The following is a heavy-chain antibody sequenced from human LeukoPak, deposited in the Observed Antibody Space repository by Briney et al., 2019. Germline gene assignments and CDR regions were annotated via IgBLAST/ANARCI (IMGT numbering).Heavy chain of an antibody. CDR1: GYTFTSYG. J-gene: IGHJ4*02. CDR3: ARDFSSYYDSTSNYGDAYFDS. V-gene: IGHV1-18*01. D-gene: IGHD3-22*01. Sequence: ASVKVSCKASGYTFTSYGISWVRQAPGQGLEWMGWISAYNGNTNYAQKLQGRVTMTTDTSTSTAYMELRSLRSDDTAVYYGARDFSSYYDSTSNYGDAYFDSWGQGTLVTVSS. CDR2: ISAYNGNT.